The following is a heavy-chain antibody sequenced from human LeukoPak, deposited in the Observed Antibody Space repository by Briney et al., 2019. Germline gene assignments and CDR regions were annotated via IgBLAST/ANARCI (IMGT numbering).Heavy chain of an antibody. D-gene: IGHD2-2*03. CDR3: ARAPGYCSSTSCYKYYYYGMDV. CDR2: INHSGST. J-gene: IGHJ6*02. Sequence: PSETLSLTCTVSSGSISSGGYYWSWIRQPPGKGLEWIGEINHSGSTNYNPSLKSRVTISVDTSKNQFSLKLSSVTAADTAVYYCARAPGYCSSTSCYKYYYYGMDVWGQGTTVTVSS. V-gene: IGHV4-39*07. CDR1: SGSISSGGYY.